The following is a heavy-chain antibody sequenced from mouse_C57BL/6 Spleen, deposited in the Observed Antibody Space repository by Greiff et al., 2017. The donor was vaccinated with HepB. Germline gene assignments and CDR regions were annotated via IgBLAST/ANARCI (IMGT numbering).Heavy chain of an antibody. D-gene: IGHD1-1*01. J-gene: IGHJ4*01. CDR2: INPSSGYT. CDR1: GYTFTSYW. CDR3: ARGGITTVVERDYYAMDY. Sequence: VKLQESGAELAKPGASVKLSCKASGYTFTSYWMHWVKQRPGQGLEWIGYINPSSGYTKYNQKFKDKATLTADKSSSTAYMQLSSLTYEDSAVYYCARGGITTVVERDYYAMDYWGQGTSDTVSS. V-gene: IGHV1-7*01.